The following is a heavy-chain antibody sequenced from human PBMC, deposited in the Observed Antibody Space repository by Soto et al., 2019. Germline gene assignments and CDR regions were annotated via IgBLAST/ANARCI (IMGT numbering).Heavy chain of an antibody. J-gene: IGHJ4*02. Sequence: EVQLVETGGGLIQPGGSLRLSCAASGFTVSSNYMSWVRQAPGKGLEWVSVIYSGGSTYYADSVKGRFTISRDNSKNTLYLQMNSLRAEDTAVYYCARDRDRDSGGWLGYFDYWGQGTLVTVSS. CDR3: ARDRDRDSGGWLGYFDY. D-gene: IGHD6-19*01. CDR2: IYSGGST. CDR1: GFTVSSNY. V-gene: IGHV3-53*02.